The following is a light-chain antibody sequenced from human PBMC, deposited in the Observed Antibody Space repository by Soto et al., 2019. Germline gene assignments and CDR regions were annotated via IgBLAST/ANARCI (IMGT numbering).Light chain of an antibody. CDR3: QHYNSYSEA. CDR2: KAS. CDR1: QSISSW. J-gene: IGKJ1*01. Sequence: DIQMTQSPSTLSASVGDRVTIXXRASQSISSWLAWYQQKPGKAPKXVIYKASTLKSGVPSRFSGSGSGTEFTLTISSLQPDDFATYYCQHYNSYSEAFGQGTKVDNK. V-gene: IGKV1-5*03.